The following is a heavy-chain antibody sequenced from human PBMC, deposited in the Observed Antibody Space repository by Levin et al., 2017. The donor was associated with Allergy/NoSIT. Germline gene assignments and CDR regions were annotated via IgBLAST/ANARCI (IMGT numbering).Heavy chain of an antibody. V-gene: IGHV5-51*01. CDR3: ARRDSDGSNSFDY. CDR2: IFPSDSDT. D-gene: IGHD2-21*01. CDR1: GYSFTSYW. Sequence: GGSLRLSCQASGYSFTSYWFGWVRQRPGKGLEWMGLIFPSDSDTRVSPSFQGQIIMSVDKSINTAYLQWSSLKASASGMYYCARRDSDGSNSFDYWGQGTLVTVSS. J-gene: IGHJ4*02.